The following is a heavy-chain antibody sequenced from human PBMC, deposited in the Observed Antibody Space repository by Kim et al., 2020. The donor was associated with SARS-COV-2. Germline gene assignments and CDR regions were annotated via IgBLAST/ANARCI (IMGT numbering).Heavy chain of an antibody. CDR3: AREGLWFGELPPLDY. D-gene: IGHD3-10*01. Sequence: ADAVEGRITNSRDNSKNTLYLQMNSRGAEDTAVYYCAREGLWFGELPPLDYWGQGTLVTVSS. V-gene: IGHV3-30*07. J-gene: IGHJ4*02.